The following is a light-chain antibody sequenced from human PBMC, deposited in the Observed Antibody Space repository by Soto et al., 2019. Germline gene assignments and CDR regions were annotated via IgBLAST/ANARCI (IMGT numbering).Light chain of an antibody. CDR1: QSVSSNY. CDR2: DAS. V-gene: IGKV3D-20*02. J-gene: IGKJ4*01. Sequence: IVLTHSPDTLSLSPWERATLSCRASQSVSSNYLAWYQQIPGQAPRPLIYDASSRATGIPDRFSGSGSGTDFTLTISSLQPEDFATYYCQQLNSYPLNFGGGTKVDIK. CDR3: QQLNSYPLN.